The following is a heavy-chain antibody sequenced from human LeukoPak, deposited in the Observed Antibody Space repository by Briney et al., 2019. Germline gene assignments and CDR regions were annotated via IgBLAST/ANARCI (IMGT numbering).Heavy chain of an antibody. Sequence: GGSLRLSCAASGFSFSSYTMNWVRQAPGKWLEWDSIISSSSSYIYYADSVKGRFTISRDNAKNALYLQMNSLRVEDTAVYYCARDGRCGGDCYASWGQGTLVTVSS. J-gene: IGHJ4*01. D-gene: IGHD2-21*02. CDR2: ISSSSSYI. CDR1: GFSFSSYT. CDR3: ARDGRCGGDCYAS. V-gene: IGHV3-21*01.